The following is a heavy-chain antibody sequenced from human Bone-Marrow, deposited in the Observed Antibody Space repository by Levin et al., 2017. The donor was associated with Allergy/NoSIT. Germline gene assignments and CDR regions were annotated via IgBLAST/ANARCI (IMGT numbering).Heavy chain of an antibody. CDR2: IYDSGTT. Sequence: PSETLSLTCTVSGGSISRGGTYWSWIRHSPGKGLEWIGYIYDSGTTSFNPSLRSRVSISVDTPKNQFSLRLSSVTAADTAMYYCATYLCCSTDYYGMDVWGQGTTVTVSS. V-gene: IGHV4-31*03. CDR1: GGSISRGGTY. D-gene: IGHD2-21*01. J-gene: IGHJ6*02. CDR3: ATYLCCSTDYYGMDV.